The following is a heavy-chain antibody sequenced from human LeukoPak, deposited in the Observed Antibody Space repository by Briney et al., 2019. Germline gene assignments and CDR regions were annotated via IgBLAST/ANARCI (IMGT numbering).Heavy chain of an antibody. CDR3: ASLVVVPAASPSAFDI. J-gene: IGHJ3*02. V-gene: IGHV3-11*01. CDR2: ISSSGSTI. CDR1: GFTFSDYY. D-gene: IGHD2-2*01. Sequence: KPGGSLRLSCAASGFTFSDYYMSWIRQAPGKGLEWVSYISSSGSTIYYADSVKGRFTISRDNAKNSLYLQMNSLRAEDTAVYYCASLVVVPAASPSAFDIWGQGTMVTVSS.